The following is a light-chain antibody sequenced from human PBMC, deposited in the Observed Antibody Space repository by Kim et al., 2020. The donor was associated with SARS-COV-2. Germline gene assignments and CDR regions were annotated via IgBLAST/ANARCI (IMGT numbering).Light chain of an antibody. J-gene: IGLJ2*01. CDR1: TGAVTSVHY. V-gene: IGLV7-46*01. CDR3: LLSYSGLVF. Sequence: QAVVTQEPSLTVSPGGTVTLTCASNTGAVTSVHYPSWFQRKPGQAPRTLIYDSSHKHSWTPARFSDSLLGGNAALTLSGAQPEDEADYYCLLSYSGLVFFGGGTQLTVL. CDR2: DSS.